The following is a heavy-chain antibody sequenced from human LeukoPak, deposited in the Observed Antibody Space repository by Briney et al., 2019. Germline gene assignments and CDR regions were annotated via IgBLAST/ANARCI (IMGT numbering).Heavy chain of an antibody. CDR2: IKQDGSEK. V-gene: IGHV3-7*01. CDR1: GFTVSSNY. CDR3: ARDSPPDY. Sequence: GGSLRLPCAASGFTVSSNYMSWVRQAPGKGLEWVANIKQDGSEKYYVDSVKGRFTISRDNAKNSLYLQMNSLRAEDTAVYYCARDSPPDYWGQGTLVTVSS. J-gene: IGHJ4*02.